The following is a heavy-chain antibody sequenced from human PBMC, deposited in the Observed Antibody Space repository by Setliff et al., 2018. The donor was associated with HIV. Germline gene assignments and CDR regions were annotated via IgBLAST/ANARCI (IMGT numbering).Heavy chain of an antibody. CDR1: GFTFTSSA. V-gene: IGHV1-58*02. Sequence: SVKVSCKASGFTFTSSAMQWVRQARGQRLGWIGWIVVGSGNTNYAQKFQERVTITRDMSTSTAYMELSSLRSEDTAVYYCAALDIVATRASYYFDYWGQGTRVTVSS. J-gene: IGHJ4*02. CDR2: IVVGSGNT. CDR3: AALDIVATRASYYFDY. D-gene: IGHD5-12*01.